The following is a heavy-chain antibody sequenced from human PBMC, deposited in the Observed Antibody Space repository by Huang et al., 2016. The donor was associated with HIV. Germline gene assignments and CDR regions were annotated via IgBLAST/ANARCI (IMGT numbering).Heavy chain of an antibody. V-gene: IGHV4-34*01. J-gene: IGHJ3*02. CDR1: GGSFSGYY. Sequence: QVQLQQWGAGLLKPSETLSLTCAVYGGSFSGYYWSWIRQSPGKGLAWIGERKQSGSTNYNPSIKSRLTISVDTSKNQFSLKLSSVTAADTAVYYCARERMMSWLDDHDAFDIWGQGTMVTVSS. CDR3: ARERMMSWLDDHDAFDI. D-gene: IGHD1-1*01. CDR2: RKQSGST.